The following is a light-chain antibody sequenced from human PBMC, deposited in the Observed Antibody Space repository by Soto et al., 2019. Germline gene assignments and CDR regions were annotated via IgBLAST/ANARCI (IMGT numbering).Light chain of an antibody. CDR1: QSVDWY. J-gene: IGKJ3*01. CDR3: QQRSNWPPIT. CDR2: DAL. V-gene: IGKV3-11*01. Sequence: EIVLTQSPATLYLSPGDRATLSCRASQSVDWYVAWYQQKPGQAPRLLIYDALKRATGTPDRFNGSGYGTDFTLTISRLEPEDFAVYYCQQRSNWPPITFGPGTKVDLK.